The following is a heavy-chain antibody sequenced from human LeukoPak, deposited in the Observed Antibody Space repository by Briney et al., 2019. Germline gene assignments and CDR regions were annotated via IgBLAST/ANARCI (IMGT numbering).Heavy chain of an antibody. D-gene: IGHD4-17*01. V-gene: IGHV3-66*01. Sequence: GGSLRLSCAASGFTVSSNYMSWVRQAPGKGLEWVSVIYSGSSTYYADSVKGRFTISRDNSKNTLYLQMNSLRAEDTAVYYCARSKGVYGDYFVDYWGQGTLVTVSS. J-gene: IGHJ4*02. CDR3: ARSKGVYGDYFVDY. CDR2: IYSGSST. CDR1: GFTVSSNY.